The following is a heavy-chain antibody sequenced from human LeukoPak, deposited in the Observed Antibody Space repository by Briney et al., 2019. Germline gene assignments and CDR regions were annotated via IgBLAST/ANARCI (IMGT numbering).Heavy chain of an antibody. V-gene: IGHV3-23*01. CDR3: AKDLTQWLVQGAFDI. J-gene: IGHJ3*02. D-gene: IGHD6-19*01. Sequence: GGSLRLSCAAFGLTFSNYAMSWVRQAPGKGLEWVSGISDSGGSTYYADSVKGRFIISRDNSKNTLYLQMNSLRAEDTAVYYCAKDLTQWLVQGAFDIWGQGTMVTVSS. CDR2: ISDSGGST. CDR1: GLTFSNYA.